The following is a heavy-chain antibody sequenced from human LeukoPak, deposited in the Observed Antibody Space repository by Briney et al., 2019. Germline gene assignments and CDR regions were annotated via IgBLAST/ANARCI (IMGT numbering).Heavy chain of an antibody. CDR3: ARHRSGRDDSGSGRSGLYYFDY. CDR2: MYYSGST. CDR1: GDSISSSIHY. D-gene: IGHD3-10*01. V-gene: IGHV4-39*01. Sequence: PSETLSLTCTVSGDSISSSIHYWGWIRQSPGKGLEWIRSMYYSGSTYSNPSLKSRVSTSVDTSKNQVYLKMTSVTVADTAVYYCARHRSGRDDSGSGRSGLYYFDYWGQGILVTVSS. J-gene: IGHJ4*02.